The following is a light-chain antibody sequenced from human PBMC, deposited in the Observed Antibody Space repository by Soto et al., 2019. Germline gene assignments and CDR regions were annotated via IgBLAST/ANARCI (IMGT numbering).Light chain of an antibody. V-gene: IGKV1-9*01. J-gene: IGKJ4*01. CDR1: QGISSY. CDR2: TAS. CDR3: QQLNSYPLT. Sequence: DIQLTQSPSFLSASVGDRVTITCRAGQGISSYLAWYQQKPGKGPKLLIYTASTLQSGVPSRFSGSGSGTEFTLTISSLQPEDFATYYCQQLNSYPLTFGGGTKVEIK.